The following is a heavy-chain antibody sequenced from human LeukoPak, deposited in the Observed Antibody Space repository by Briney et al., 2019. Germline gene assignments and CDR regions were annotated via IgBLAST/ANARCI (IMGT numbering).Heavy chain of an antibody. CDR2: INSDGSRI. CDR1: GFTFSNYW. CDR3: ARANYYDSSSFPRYFDY. Sequence: GGSLRLSCAASGFTFSNYWVHWVRQAPGKGLVWVSGINSDGSRITDADSVKGRFTISRDNVKSIVYLQMNSLRAEDTAVYYCARANYYDSSSFPRYFDYWGQGTLVTVSS. J-gene: IGHJ4*02. D-gene: IGHD3-22*01. V-gene: IGHV3-74*03.